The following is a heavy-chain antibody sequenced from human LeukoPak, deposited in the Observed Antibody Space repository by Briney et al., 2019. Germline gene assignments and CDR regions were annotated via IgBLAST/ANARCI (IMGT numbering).Heavy chain of an antibody. CDR1: GYSFTSYW. CDR2: IYPGDSDT. D-gene: IGHD4-17*01. Sequence: GESLKISCKGSGYSFTSYWIGWVRQMPGKGLEWMGVIYPGDSDTTYSPSFQGQVSISADKSISTAYLQWSSLKASDTAMYYCARPGLTTVTTWGDAFDIWGQGTMVTVSS. J-gene: IGHJ3*02. CDR3: ARPGLTTVTTWGDAFDI. V-gene: IGHV5-51*01.